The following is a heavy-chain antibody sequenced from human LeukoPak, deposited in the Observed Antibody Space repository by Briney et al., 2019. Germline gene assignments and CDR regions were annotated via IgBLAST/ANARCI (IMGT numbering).Heavy chain of an antibody. D-gene: IGHD3-10*01. J-gene: IGHJ4*02. CDR1: GVTFSSYG. Sequence: PGGSLRLSCAASGVTFSSYGIRWVRQAPGKGLEWVAFIRHDGSNKYFLDSVRGRFTISRDNSKNTLFLQMNSLRVDVTAVYYCARDHHGTGSYFEYWGQGILVTVSS. CDR2: IRHDGSNK. CDR3: ARDHHGTGSYFEY. V-gene: IGHV3-30*02.